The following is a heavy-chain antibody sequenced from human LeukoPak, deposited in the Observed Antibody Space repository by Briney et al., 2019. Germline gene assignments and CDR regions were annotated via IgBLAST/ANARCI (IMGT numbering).Heavy chain of an antibody. CDR2: ISGDGNAK. Sequence: PGGSLRLSCAASGFSFSSYSINWVRQALGKGLEWVSYISGDGNAKHYTDSVKGRFTISRDNAKNALYLQMNSLRAEDTAVYFCARDYVYAFDYWGQGTLVTVSS. CDR1: GFSFSSYS. D-gene: IGHD2/OR15-2a*01. V-gene: IGHV3-48*01. J-gene: IGHJ4*02. CDR3: ARDYVYAFDY.